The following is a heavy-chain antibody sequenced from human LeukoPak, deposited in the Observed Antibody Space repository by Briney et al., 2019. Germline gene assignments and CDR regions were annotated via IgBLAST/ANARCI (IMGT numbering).Heavy chain of an antibody. D-gene: IGHD4-17*01. J-gene: IGHJ4*02. V-gene: IGHV3-48*03. CDR3: ARIPHPDYADAQ. CDR1: GFTVSSFE. Sequence: GGSLRLSCAASGFTVSSFEINWVRQAPGKGLEWVSYISSSGGTMDYADSVKGRFTVSRDNGKKLVHLQLNSLRAEDTAVYFCARIPHPDYADAQWGQGTLVIVSS. CDR2: ISSSGGTM.